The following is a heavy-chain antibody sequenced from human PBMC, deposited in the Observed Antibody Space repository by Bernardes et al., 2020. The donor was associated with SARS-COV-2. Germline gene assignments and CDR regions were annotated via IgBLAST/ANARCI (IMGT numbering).Heavy chain of an antibody. D-gene: IGHD6-13*01. CDR1: GFTFSSYA. J-gene: IGHJ6*02. V-gene: IGHV3-64*01. Sequence: GGSLRLSCAASGFTFSSYAMHWVRQAPGKGLEYVSAISRNGGSTYYANSVKGRFTISRDNSKNTLYLQMGSLRAEDMAVYYCARENRGSSWYELYYYYGMDVWGQGTTVTVSS. CDR3: ARENRGSSWYELYYYYGMDV. CDR2: ISRNGGST.